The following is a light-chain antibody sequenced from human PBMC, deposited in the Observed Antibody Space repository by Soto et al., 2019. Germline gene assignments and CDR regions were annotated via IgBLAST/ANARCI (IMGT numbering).Light chain of an antibody. CDR3: LQDYGYPRT. V-gene: IGKV1-6*01. CDR2: AAS. J-gene: IGKJ1*01. CDR1: QDIRHD. Sequence: AIQMTQSPSSLSASVGDRVTITCRASQDIRHDLGWYQQRPGKAPKLLIYAASTLQSGVPSRFSGSGSGTDFTLTITSLQPDEFATYYCLQDYGYPRTFGQGTKVEVK.